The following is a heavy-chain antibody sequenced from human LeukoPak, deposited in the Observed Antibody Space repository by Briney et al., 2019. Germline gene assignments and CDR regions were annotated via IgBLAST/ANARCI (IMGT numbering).Heavy chain of an antibody. CDR1: GFTFDDYA. Sequence: PGRSLRLSCAASGFTFDDYAMHWVRQAPGKGLEWVSGISWNSGSIGYADSVKGRFTISRDNAKNSLYLQMNSLRAEDMALYYCAKDMGPDDSNASDIWGQGTMVTVSS. J-gene: IGHJ3*02. CDR2: ISWNSGSI. CDR3: AKDMGPDDSNASDI. V-gene: IGHV3-9*03. D-gene: IGHD3-22*01.